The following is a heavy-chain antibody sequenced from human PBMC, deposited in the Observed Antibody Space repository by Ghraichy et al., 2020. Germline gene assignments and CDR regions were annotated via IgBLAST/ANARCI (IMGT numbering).Heavy chain of an antibody. CDR2: ISYDGSSK. CDR1: GFTSHNYA. CDR3: ARGIFRSFDWFLFEGADY. J-gene: IGHJ4*02. D-gene: IGHD3-9*01. V-gene: IGHV3-30-3*01. Sequence: GGSLRLSCAASGFTSHNYAMNWVRQSSGKGLEWVAVISYDGSSKQYLESVKGRFTISRDNSEKTVSLQMNSLKSEDTAVYYCARGIFRSFDWFLFEGADYWGQGNLVTVSS.